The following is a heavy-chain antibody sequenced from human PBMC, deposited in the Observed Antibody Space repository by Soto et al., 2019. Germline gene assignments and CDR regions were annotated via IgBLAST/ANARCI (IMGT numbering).Heavy chain of an antibody. J-gene: IGHJ6*02. CDR2: IYHSGST. V-gene: IGHV4-30-2*03. CDR1: GGSISSGGYS. D-gene: IGHD4-17*01. Sequence: SETLSLTCAFSGGSISSGGYSLSWIRQPPGKGLEWIGYIYHSGSTYYNPSLKSRVTISVDTSKNQFSLKLSSVTAADTAVYYCARQRGLTVTTLNYYYGMDVWGQGTTVTVSS. CDR3: ARQRGLTVTTLNYYYGMDV.